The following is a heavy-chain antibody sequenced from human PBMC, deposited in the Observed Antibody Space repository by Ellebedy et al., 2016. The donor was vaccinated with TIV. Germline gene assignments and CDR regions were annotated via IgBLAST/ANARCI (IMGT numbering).Heavy chain of an antibody. CDR1: GGPFSNYV. J-gene: IGHJ4*02. CDR3: ARDRMGLHLFDY. D-gene: IGHD3-3*02. CDR2: ITPGFGTA. Sequence: AASVKVSCKASGGPFSNYVISWVRQAPGQGLEYMGGITPGFGTANYAQKFQGRVTITVDESTSTTYIQLNSLRSEDTAVYDCARDRMGLHLFDYWGQGTLVTVSS. V-gene: IGHV1-69*13.